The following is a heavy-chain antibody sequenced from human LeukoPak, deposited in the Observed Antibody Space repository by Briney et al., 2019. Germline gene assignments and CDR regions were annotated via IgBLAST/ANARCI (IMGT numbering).Heavy chain of an antibody. CDR3: ARLVTGATNWFDP. CDR2: IYSGGST. D-gene: IGHD1-20*01. V-gene: IGHV4-39*07. Sequence: SETLSLTCTVSGGSIGGTNYYWAWIRQPPGKGLEWIGNIYSGGSTYDNPSLKSRVTMSVDTSRNQFSLKLNSVTATDTAMYYCARLVTGATNWFDPWGQGTLVTVSS. CDR1: GGSIGGTNYY. J-gene: IGHJ5*02.